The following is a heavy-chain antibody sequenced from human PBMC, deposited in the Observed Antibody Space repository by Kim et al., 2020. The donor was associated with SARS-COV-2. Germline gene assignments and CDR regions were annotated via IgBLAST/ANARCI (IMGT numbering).Heavy chain of an antibody. D-gene: IGHD3-22*01. CDR3: AKQSFYYDSSGPDY. V-gene: IGHV3-23*01. J-gene: IGHJ4*02. CDR1: GFTFSSYA. Sequence: GGSLRLSCAASGFTFSSYAMSWVRQAPGKGLEWVSAISGSGGSTYYADSVKGRFTISRDNSKNTLYLQMNSLRAEDTAVYYCAKQSFYYDSSGPDYWGQGTLVTVSS. CDR2: ISGSGGST.